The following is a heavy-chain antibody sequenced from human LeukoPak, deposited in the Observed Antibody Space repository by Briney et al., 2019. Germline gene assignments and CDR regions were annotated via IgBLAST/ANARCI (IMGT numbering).Heavy chain of an antibody. D-gene: IGHD3-3*01. Sequence: GGSLRLSCAASGFTFSDYYMSWIRQAPGKGLEWVSYISSSGSTIYYADSVKGRFAISRDNAKNSLYLQMNSPRAEDTAVYYCARDPITIFGVVRKNYFDYWGQGTLVTVSS. CDR2: ISSSGSTI. CDR3: ARDPITIFGVVRKNYFDY. V-gene: IGHV3-11*01. CDR1: GFTFSDYY. J-gene: IGHJ4*02.